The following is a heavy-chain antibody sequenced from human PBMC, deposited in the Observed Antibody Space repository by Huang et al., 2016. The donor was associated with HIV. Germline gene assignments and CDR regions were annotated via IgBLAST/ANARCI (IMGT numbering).Heavy chain of an antibody. V-gene: IGHV1-69*13. CDR2: LMPVFESP. CDR3: ARGSLEYSVSSSLDY. CDR1: GGPFRSYS. Sequence: QVQLLQSGAEVKKPGSSVKVSCKASGGPFRSYSIAWVRQAPGQGLGWMAMLMPVFESPNYAQKWQGRVRVTADESTSTVYMELRDLRPDDTAVYFCARGSLEYSVSSSLDYWGQGTHVTVSS. D-gene: IGHD4-4*01. J-gene: IGHJ4*02.